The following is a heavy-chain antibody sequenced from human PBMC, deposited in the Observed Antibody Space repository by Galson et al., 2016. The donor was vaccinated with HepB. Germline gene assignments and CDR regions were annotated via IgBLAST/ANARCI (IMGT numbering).Heavy chain of an antibody. CDR3: ARELVIIGTTHWFDP. Sequence: SLRLSCAASGSPFSSYAMSWVRQAPGKGLEWVSAVSGSGFITYYADSVKGRYIISRANSKNTLYLQINSLRADDTAVYYCARELVIIGTTHWFDPWGQGTRVTVSS. CDR1: GSPFSSYA. J-gene: IGHJ5*02. D-gene: IGHD3-3*01. V-gene: IGHV3-23*01. CDR2: VSGSGFIT.